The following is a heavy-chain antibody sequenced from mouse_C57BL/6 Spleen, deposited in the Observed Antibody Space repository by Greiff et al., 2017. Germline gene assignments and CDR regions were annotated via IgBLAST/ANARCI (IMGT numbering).Heavy chain of an antibody. CDR2: IYPGDGDT. V-gene: IGHV1-82*01. D-gene: IGHD2-4*01. Sequence: VKLMESGPELVKPGASVKISCKASGYAFSSSWMNWVKQRPGKGLEWIGRIYPGDGDTNYNGKFKGKATLTADKSSSTAYMQLSSLTSEDSAVYFCATPAYYDYDGFAYWGQGTLVTVSA. CDR1: GYAFSSSW. CDR3: ATPAYYDYDGFAY. J-gene: IGHJ3*01.